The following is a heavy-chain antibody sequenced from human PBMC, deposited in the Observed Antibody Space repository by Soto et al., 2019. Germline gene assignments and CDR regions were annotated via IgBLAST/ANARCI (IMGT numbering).Heavy chain of an antibody. CDR2: IYYSGST. Sequence: SETLSLTCTVSGGSISSYYWSWIRQPPGKGLEWIGYIYYSGSTNYNPSLKSRVTISVDTSKNQFSLKLSSVTAADTAVYYCAGVSLGATHDAFDIWGQGTMVTVSS. J-gene: IGHJ3*02. CDR3: AGVSLGATHDAFDI. V-gene: IGHV4-59*01. D-gene: IGHD3-16*01. CDR1: GGSISSYY.